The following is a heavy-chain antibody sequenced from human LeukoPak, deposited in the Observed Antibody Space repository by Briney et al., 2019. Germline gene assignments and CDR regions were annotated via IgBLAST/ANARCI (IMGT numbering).Heavy chain of an antibody. J-gene: IGHJ1*01. CDR3: ARAPSEIGGYYPEYFRH. CDR1: GFTFSSYW. CDR2: IKSDGST. Sequence: GGSLRLSCAASGFTFSSYWMHCVRPAPGKWLVWVSPIKSDGSTRYADSVKGRFTISRENAKNTVSLQMNSLRAEDTGVYYCARAPSEIGGYYPEYFRHWGQGTLVTVSP. D-gene: IGHD3-22*01. V-gene: IGHV3-74*01.